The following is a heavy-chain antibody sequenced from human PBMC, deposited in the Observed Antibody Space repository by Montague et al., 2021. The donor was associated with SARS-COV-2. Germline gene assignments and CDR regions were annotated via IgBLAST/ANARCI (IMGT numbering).Heavy chain of an antibody. J-gene: IGHJ2*01. V-gene: IGHV4-59*08. CDR1: GGPISCHY. D-gene: IGHD3-10*01. Sequence: SETLSLTCTSTGGPISCHYWRSTQKTPGNTPAHSCHIMYYCSEPYTPSLKSRATLSINTSKYTFSLKLTSVTAADTAVYYCVRFQEGKFGSRTYSPFSYFDLFGR. CDR3: VRFQEGKFGSRTYSPFSYFDL. CDR2: IMYYCSE.